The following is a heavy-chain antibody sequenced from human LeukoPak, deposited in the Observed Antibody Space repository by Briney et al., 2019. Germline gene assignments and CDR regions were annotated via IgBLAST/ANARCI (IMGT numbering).Heavy chain of an antibody. D-gene: IGHD4-23*01. CDR2: INHSGST. J-gene: IGHJ6*03. V-gene: IGHV4-34*01. CDR1: GGSFSGDD. CDR3: ARRRWGFNSDYYYYYMDV. Sequence: SETLSLTCAVYGGSFSGDDWSWIRQPPGKGLEWIGEINHSGSTNYNPSLKSRVTISVDTSKNQFSLKLSSVTAADTAVYYCARRRWGFNSDYYYYYMDVWGKGTTVTVSS.